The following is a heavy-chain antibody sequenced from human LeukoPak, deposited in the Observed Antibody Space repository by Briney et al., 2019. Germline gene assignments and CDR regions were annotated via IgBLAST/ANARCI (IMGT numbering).Heavy chain of an antibody. V-gene: IGHV4-59*01. CDR3: ARDPLSSSSRPEVNWFDP. D-gene: IGHD6-13*01. CDR1: GGSISSYY. Sequence: SETLSHTCTVSGGSISSYYWSWIRQPPGKGLESIGYIYYSGSTNYNPSLKSRVTISVDTSKNQFSLKLSSVTAADTAVYYCARDPLSSSSRPEVNWFDPWGQGTLVTVSS. CDR2: IYYSGST. J-gene: IGHJ5*02.